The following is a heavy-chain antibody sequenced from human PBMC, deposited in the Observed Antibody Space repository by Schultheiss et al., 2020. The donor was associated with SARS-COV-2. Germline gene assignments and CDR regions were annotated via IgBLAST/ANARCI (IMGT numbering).Heavy chain of an antibody. J-gene: IGHJ6*03. CDR2: IYYSGST. Sequence: SETLSLTCTVSGGSISSGGYYWSWIRQHPGKGLEWIGYIYYSGSTYYNPSLKSRVTISVDTSKNQFSLKLSSVTAADTAVYYCARGWATSGGYYYYYYYMDVWGKGTTVTVSS. V-gene: IGHV4-31*03. CDR1: GGSISSGGYY. CDR3: ARGWATSGGYYYYYYYMDV. D-gene: IGHD5-12*01.